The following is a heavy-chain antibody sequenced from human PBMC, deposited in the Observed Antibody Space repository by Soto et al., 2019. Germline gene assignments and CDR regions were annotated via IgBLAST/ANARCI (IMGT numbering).Heavy chain of an antibody. CDR2: ISSSSSYI. CDR1: GFIFSNYA. J-gene: IGHJ4*02. CDR3: ARESIAVAGYFDY. V-gene: IGHV3-21*01. Sequence: GGSLRLSCAASGFIFSNYAMHWVRQAPGKGLEWVSSISSSSSYIYYADSVKGRFTISRDNAKNSLYLQMNSLRAEDTAVYYCARESIAVAGYFDYWGQGTLVTVSS. D-gene: IGHD6-19*01.